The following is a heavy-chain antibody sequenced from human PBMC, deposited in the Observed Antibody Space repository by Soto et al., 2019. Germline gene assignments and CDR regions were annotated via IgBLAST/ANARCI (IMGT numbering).Heavy chain of an antibody. V-gene: IGHV1-69*06. CDR1: GGTFSSFA. J-gene: IGHJ6*02. CDR3: ARSDFWSGPYGMDV. CDR2: IIPIYETP. D-gene: IGHD3-3*01. Sequence: QGQVVQSGAEVKKPGSSVKVSCKASGGTFSSFAVSWVRQAPGQGLEWMGGIIPIYETPNYAQKFQDRVTITADKSTSIVYMQLNSLRSEDTAVYYCARSDFWSGPYGMDVWGQGTTVTVYS.